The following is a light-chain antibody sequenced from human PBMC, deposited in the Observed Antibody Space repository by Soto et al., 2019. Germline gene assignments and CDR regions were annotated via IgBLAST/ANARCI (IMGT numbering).Light chain of an antibody. CDR2: EVT. CDR1: SSDIGVLNY. J-gene: IGLJ2*01. V-gene: IGLV2-14*01. Sequence: QSVLTQPASVSGSPGQSITISCTGSSSDIGVLNYVSWYQQTPGNAPKIIIFEVTNRPSGVSNRFSGSKSGNTASLTISGLQAEDEADYYCSSFASTYTLLFGGGTK. CDR3: SSFASTYTLL.